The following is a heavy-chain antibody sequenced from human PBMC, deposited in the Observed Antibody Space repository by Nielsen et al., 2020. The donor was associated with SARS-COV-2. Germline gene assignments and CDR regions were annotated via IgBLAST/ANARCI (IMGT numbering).Heavy chain of an antibody. CDR3: ARPMTTSNDPFDY. Sequence: GESLKISCKGSGYTFTNYWIAWVRQMPGKGLEWMGIIYGGNSQTIYSPSFQGHVTISADKSIATAYLQWSSLEASDTAIYFCARPMTTSNDPFDYWGPGTLVTVSS. CDR1: GYTFTNYW. D-gene: IGHD4-17*01. J-gene: IGHJ4*02. CDR2: IYGGNSQT. V-gene: IGHV5-51*01.